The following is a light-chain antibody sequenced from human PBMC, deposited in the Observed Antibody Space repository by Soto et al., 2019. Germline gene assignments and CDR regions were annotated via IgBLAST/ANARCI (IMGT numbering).Light chain of an antibody. CDR1: GSSIGAGYD. J-gene: IGLJ1*01. CDR3: QSYDSSLYGYV. CDR2: ANS. V-gene: IGLV1-40*01. Sequence: QSVLTRPPSVSGAPGQRGTIASAGSGSSIGAGYDVHWYQQLPGAAPKLLIYANSNRPSGVPDRFSGSKSGTSASLAITGLQAEDEADYYCQSYDSSLYGYVFGSGTKVTVL.